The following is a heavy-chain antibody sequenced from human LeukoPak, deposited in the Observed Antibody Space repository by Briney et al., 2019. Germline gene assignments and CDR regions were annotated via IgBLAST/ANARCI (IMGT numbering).Heavy chain of an antibody. V-gene: IGHV4-30-4*01. Sequence: SQTLSLTCTVSGGSISSGDYYWSWIRQPPGKGLEWIRYIYYSGSTYYNPSLKSRVTISVDTSKNQFSLKLSSVTAADTAVYYCARGGGYCSSTSCYENGMDVWGQGTTVTVSS. D-gene: IGHD2-2*01. J-gene: IGHJ6*02. CDR1: GGSISSGDYY. CDR3: ARGGGYCSSTSCYENGMDV. CDR2: IYYSGST.